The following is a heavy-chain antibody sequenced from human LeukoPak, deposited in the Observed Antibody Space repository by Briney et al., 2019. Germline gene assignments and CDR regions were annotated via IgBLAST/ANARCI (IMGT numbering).Heavy chain of an antibody. CDR1: GFTLSSYA. CDR2: ISDSGNT. CDR3: ARQIRFGEFNWFDP. J-gene: IGHJ5*02. V-gene: IGHV3-23*01. Sequence: PGGSLRLSCAASGFTLSSYAMSWVRQAPGKGLEWVSAISDSGNTYHADSVKGRFTISRDSSKNTLFLQMNRLRPEDAAVYYCARQIRFGEFNWFDPWGQGTLVTVSS. D-gene: IGHD3-10*01.